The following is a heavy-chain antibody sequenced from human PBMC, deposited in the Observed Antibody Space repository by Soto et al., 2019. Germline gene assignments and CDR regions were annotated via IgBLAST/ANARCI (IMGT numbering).Heavy chain of an antibody. Sequence: KFQGRVTITRDTSASTAYMELSSLRSEDTAVYYCARRQTYDSSGYYRGYYFDYWGQGTLVTVSS. D-gene: IGHD3-22*01. CDR3: ARRQTYDSSGYYRGYYFDY. J-gene: IGHJ4*02. V-gene: IGHV1-3*01.